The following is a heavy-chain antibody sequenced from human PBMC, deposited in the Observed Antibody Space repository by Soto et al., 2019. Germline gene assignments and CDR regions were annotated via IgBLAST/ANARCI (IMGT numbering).Heavy chain of an antibody. CDR3: AKATSRRFDY. Sequence: EVQLVESGGGLVQPGRSLRLSCAASGFTFNDYAMHWVRQAPGKGLEWVSGVTWNSGTIAYADSVKGRFTISRDNDKNHLYLQMNSLRAEDTAFYYCAKATSRRFDYWGQGTLITVSS. CDR2: VTWNSGTI. J-gene: IGHJ4*02. D-gene: IGHD2-2*01. CDR1: GFTFNDYA. V-gene: IGHV3-9*01.